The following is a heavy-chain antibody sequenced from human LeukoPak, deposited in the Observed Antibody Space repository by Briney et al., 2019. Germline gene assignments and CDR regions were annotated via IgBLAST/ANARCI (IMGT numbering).Heavy chain of an antibody. CDR3: ASDGISDYDILTGYYRHFDY. Sequence: ASVKVSCKASGYTFTSYGISWVRQAPGQGLEWMGWISAYNGNTNYAQKFQGRVTMTRDTSISTAYMELSRLRSDDTAVYYCASDGISDYDILTGYYRHFDYWGQGTLVTVSS. J-gene: IGHJ4*02. CDR1: GYTFTSYG. V-gene: IGHV1-18*01. CDR2: ISAYNGNT. D-gene: IGHD3-9*01.